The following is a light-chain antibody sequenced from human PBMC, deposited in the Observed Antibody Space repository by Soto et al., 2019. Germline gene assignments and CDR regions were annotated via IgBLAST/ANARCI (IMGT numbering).Light chain of an antibody. CDR1: QSISSW. CDR3: QQYDTYWT. J-gene: IGKJ1*01. Sequence: DIQMPQSPSTLSASVGDRVIITCRASQSISSWLAWYQQKPGKAPKLLIYKASTLESGVPSRFSGSGSGTDFTLTISSLQPDDFATYYCQQYDTYWTFGQGTKVEIK. CDR2: KAS. V-gene: IGKV1-5*03.